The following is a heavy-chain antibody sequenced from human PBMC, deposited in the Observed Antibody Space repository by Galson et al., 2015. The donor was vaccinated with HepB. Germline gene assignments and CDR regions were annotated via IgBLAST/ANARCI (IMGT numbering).Heavy chain of an antibody. CDR1: GFTFSTHD. CDR3: ARGAKEGFDP. Sequence: SLRLSCAASGFTFSTHDMHWVRQGKGKGLEWVSGIGFGGDTYYVDSVKGRFTISRENAKNSLYLQMNDLRVGDTAVYYCARGAKEGFDPWGQGTLVTVSS. CDR2: IGFGGDT. V-gene: IGHV3-13*01. J-gene: IGHJ5*02.